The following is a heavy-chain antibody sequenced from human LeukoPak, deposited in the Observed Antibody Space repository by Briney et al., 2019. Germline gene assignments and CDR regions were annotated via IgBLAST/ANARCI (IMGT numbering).Heavy chain of an antibody. CDR2: ISYTGST. Sequence: SETLSLTCTVSGASISSGVYYWSWIRQHPGQGLEWIGYISYTGSTYYNPSLKSQVIISVDTSKNQFSLKLSSVTAADTAVYYCERVVSHHGIDVWGQGTTVTVSS. CDR1: GASISSGVYY. D-gene: IGHD2-8*01. CDR3: ERVVSHHGIDV. J-gene: IGHJ6*02. V-gene: IGHV4-31*01.